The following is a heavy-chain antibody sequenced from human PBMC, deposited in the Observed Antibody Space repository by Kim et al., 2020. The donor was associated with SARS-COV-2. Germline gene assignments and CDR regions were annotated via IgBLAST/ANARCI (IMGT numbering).Heavy chain of an antibody. CDR1: GFTFSTYG. CDR2: ITYDGSNK. J-gene: IGHJ4*02. D-gene: IGHD3-16*01. CDR3: ATEIITIGGIISDDY. V-gene: IGHV3-33*05. Sequence: GGSLRLSCAASGFTFSTYGMHWVRQAPGKGLVWVALITYDGSNKNYADSVKGRFTISRDNSKNTLYLQMNSLRAEDTAVYYCATEIITIGGIISDDYGGRGTLHSVST.